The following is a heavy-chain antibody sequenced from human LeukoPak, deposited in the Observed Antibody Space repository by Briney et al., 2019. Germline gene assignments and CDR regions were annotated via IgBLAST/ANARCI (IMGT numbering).Heavy chain of an antibody. V-gene: IGHV3-21*01. J-gene: IGHJ6*02. CDR3: ARDIIAARGGYYYGMDV. D-gene: IGHD6-6*01. CDR2: ISSSSSYI. CDR1: GFTFSSYS. Sequence: GGSLRLSCAASGFTFSSYSMDWVSQAPGKGLEWVSPISSSSSYIYYADSVKGRFTISRDNAKNSLYLQMNSLRAEDTAVYYCARDIIAARGGYYYGMDVWGQGTTVTVSS.